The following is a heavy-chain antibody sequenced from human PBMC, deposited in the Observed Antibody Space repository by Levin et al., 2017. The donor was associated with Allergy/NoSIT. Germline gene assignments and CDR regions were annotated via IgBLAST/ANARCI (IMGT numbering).Heavy chain of an antibody. Sequence: PGGSLRLSCAASGFTFSSYWMSWVRQAPGKGLEWVANIKQDGSEKYYVDSVKGRFTTSRDNAKNSLFLQMNSLRAGDTAVYYCATYRADCSSTRCYKKDAFDIRGQGTMVTVSS. CDR3: ATYRADCSSTRCYKKDAFDI. CDR1: GFTFSSYW. V-gene: IGHV3-7*01. CDR2: IKQDGSEK. J-gene: IGHJ3*02. D-gene: IGHD2-2*02.